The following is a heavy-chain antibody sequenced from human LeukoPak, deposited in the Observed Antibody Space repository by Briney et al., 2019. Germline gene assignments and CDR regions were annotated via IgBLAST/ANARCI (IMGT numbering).Heavy chain of an antibody. CDR3: SAYYNGRGDY. Sequence: GGSLRLSCAASGVTFSNAWMTWVRQAPGRGLEWVGRSIRRSEGVTTEYAAPVKGRFTISRDDSRNTVYLQMNSLKIEDTAVYYCSAYYNGRGDYWGQGTLVTVSS. J-gene: IGHJ4*02. V-gene: IGHV3-15*01. CDR1: GVTFSNAW. CDR2: SIRRSEGVTT. D-gene: IGHD3-10*01.